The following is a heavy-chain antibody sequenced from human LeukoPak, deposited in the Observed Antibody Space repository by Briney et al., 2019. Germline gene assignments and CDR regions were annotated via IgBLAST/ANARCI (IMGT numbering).Heavy chain of an antibody. CDR1: GFTLNNYW. D-gene: IGHD3-9*01. J-gene: IGHJ3*02. CDR2: IKQDGSRK. Sequence: PGGSLRLSCAASGFTLNNYWMTWVRQAPGEGLEWVANIKQDGSRKHYVDSVEGRFTISRDNARNSLYLQMNSLRAEDTAVYYCARDLSNKILTTYDDVFDIWGQGTLVTVSS. CDR3: ARDLSNKILTTYDDVFDI. V-gene: IGHV3-7*03.